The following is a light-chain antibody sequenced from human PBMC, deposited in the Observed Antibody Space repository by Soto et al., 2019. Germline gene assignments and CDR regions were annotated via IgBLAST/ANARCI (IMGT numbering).Light chain of an antibody. Sequence: IQFTQSPSSLSASVGDRVTITRRASQGISSYLGWYQQKPGKAPKLLIYRASTLQSGVPSRFSGSGSGTDFTLTISSLQPEDFETYYCQQLNKYPSTFGGGTKVDIK. CDR2: RAS. CDR1: QGISSY. V-gene: IGKV1-9*01. J-gene: IGKJ4*01. CDR3: QQLNKYPST.